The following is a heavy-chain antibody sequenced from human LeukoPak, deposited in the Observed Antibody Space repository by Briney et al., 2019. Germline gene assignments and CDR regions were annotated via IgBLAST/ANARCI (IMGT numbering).Heavy chain of an antibody. Sequence: SVKVSCKASGGTFTSYAISWVRQAPGQGLEWMGRIIPIFGTANYAQKFQGRVTITTDESTSTAYMELSSLRSEDTAVYYCATEAAAASAYNWFDPWGQGTLVTVSS. CDR2: IIPIFGTA. V-gene: IGHV1-69*05. D-gene: IGHD6-13*01. CDR3: ATEAAAASAYNWFDP. CDR1: GGTFTSYA. J-gene: IGHJ5*02.